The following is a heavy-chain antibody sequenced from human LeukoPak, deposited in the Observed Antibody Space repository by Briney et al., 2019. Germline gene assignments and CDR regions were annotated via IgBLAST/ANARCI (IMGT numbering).Heavy chain of an antibody. Sequence: ASVKVSCKASGYTFTGYYMHWVRQAPGQGLEWMGWINPNSGGTNYAQKFQGWVTMTRDTSISAAYMELSRLRSDDTAVYYCARATYKVTFDYWGQGTLVTVSS. CDR1: GYTFTGYY. D-gene: IGHD2-21*02. CDR3: ARATYKVTFDY. CDR2: INPNSGGT. V-gene: IGHV1-2*04. J-gene: IGHJ4*02.